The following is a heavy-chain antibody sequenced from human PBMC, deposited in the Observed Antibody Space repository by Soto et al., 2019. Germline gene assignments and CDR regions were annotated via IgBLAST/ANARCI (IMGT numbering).Heavy chain of an antibody. D-gene: IGHD6-13*01. Sequence: PGGSLRLSCAASGFAFSTYAMTWVRQAPGKGLEWVSVISGIGGSSYYAASVKGRFTISRDNSKSTLFLQMNGLRAEDTAVYYCAKVTKRAAAGRYEYYKYGMDVWGQGTTVTVSS. V-gene: IGHV3-23*01. CDR1: GFAFSTYA. CDR3: AKVTKRAAAGRYEYYKYGMDV. CDR2: ISGIGGSS. J-gene: IGHJ6*02.